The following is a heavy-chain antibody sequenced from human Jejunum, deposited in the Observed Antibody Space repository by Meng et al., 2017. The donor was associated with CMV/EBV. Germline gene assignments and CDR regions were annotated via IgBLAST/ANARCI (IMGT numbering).Heavy chain of an antibody. D-gene: IGHD2-21*01. J-gene: IGHJ6*02. CDR2: IKQDGSER. CDR1: EFTFSSYW. V-gene: IGHV3-7*01. CDR3: ARQKCGGDCDMDV. Sequence: SEFTFSSYWMNWVRQVPGKGLEWVANIKQDGSERYYVESVKGRFTISRNNARNSLFLQMDGLRAEDTAVYYCARQKCGGDCDMDVWGQGTTGTVSS.